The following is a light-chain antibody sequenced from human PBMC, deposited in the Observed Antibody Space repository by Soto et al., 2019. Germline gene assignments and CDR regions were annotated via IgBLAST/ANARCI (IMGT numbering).Light chain of an antibody. Sequence: ETVMTQSPATLSVSPGERATLSCSASQSVSSNLAWYQQKPGQAPRLLLYGASSRATGIPARFSGSGSGTDFTLTISSLQSEDFAVYYCQQYDTWPPWTVGQGTKVEIK. CDR1: QSVSSN. J-gene: IGKJ1*01. V-gene: IGKV3-15*01. CDR3: QQYDTWPPWT. CDR2: GAS.